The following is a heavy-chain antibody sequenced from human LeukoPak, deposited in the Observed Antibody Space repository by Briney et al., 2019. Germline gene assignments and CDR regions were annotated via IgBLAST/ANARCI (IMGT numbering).Heavy chain of an antibody. CDR2: ISYDGSNK. CDR3: ARGGRYYDQGPRSDY. CDR1: GFTFSSYA. Sequence: VGSLRLSCAASGFTFSSYAMHWVRQAPGKGLEGVAVISYDGSNKYYADSVKGRFTISRDNSKNTLYLQMNSLRAEDTAVYYCARGGRYYDQGPRSDYWGQGTLVTVSS. V-gene: IGHV3-30-3*01. D-gene: IGHD3-22*01. J-gene: IGHJ4*02.